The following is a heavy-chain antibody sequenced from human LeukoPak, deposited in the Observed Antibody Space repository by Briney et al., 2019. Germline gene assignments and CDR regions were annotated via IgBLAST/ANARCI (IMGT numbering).Heavy chain of an antibody. D-gene: IGHD3-3*01. Sequence: ASVKVSCKASGYTFTSYDINWVRQATGQGLEWMGWMNPNSGNTGYAQKFQGRVTITRNTSISTAYMELSSLRSEDTAVYYCASRTAITIFEYFQHWGQGTLVTVSS. CDR1: GYTFTSYD. V-gene: IGHV1-8*03. CDR2: MNPNSGNT. J-gene: IGHJ1*01. CDR3: ASRTAITIFEYFQH.